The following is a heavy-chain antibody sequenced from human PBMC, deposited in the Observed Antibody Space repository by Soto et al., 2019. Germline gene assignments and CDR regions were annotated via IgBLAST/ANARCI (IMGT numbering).Heavy chain of an antibody. CDR3: AKGNDILTGYNYYFDY. J-gene: IGHJ4*02. Sequence: EVQLLESGGGLVQPGGSLRLSCAASGFTFSSYAMSWVRQAPGKGLEWVSAISGSGGSTYYADSVKGRFTISRDNSKNTLYLQMNSLRAEDTAVYYFAKGNDILTGYNYYFDYWGQGTLVTVSS. CDR1: GFTFSSYA. V-gene: IGHV3-23*01. D-gene: IGHD3-9*01. CDR2: ISGSGGST.